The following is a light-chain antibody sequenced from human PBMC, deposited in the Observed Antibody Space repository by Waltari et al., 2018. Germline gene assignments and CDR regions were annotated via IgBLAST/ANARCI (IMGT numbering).Light chain of an antibody. CDR1: QSVLYSSNNNNY. J-gene: IGKJ1*01. CDR2: WAS. V-gene: IGKV4-1*01. CDR3: QQYYRTSWT. Sequence: DIVMTQSPDSLAVSLGERATINCKSSQSVLYSSNNNNYLAWYQQKPGQPPKLLIYWASMRESGVPDRFSGSGSGTDFTLTISSLQAEDVAVYYCQQYYRTSWTFGQGTKVEIK.